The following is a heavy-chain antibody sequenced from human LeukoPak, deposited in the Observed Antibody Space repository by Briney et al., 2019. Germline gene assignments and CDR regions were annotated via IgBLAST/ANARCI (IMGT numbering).Heavy chain of an antibody. CDR2: VHVSGAT. J-gene: IGHJ2*01. V-gene: IGHV4-4*09. CDR1: GDSISNHW. D-gene: IGHD6-13*01. Sequence: SETLSLTCSVSGDSISNHWWSWIRQSPGKGLEWIGYVHVSGATDYNPSVKSRVAISVDTSKNQFVLKLNSVTAPDTALFYCWRRGSISWYWYFDVWGRGILVTVSS. CDR3: WRRGSISWYWYFDV.